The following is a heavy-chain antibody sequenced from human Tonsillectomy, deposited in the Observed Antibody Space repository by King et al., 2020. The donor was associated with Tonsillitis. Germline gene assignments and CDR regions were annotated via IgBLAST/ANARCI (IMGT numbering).Heavy chain of an antibody. CDR1: GFSFNEAW. Sequence: VQLVESGGGFIKPGGSLRLSCAASGFSFNEAWMTWVRQAPGKGLEWICRIIEGETTQYAAPLKGRFIISRDDSKNTVYLQMTSLKTEDTAVYYCATELRSVSCFDFWGLGTLVSVSS. V-gene: IGHV3-15*01. CDR2: IIEGETT. J-gene: IGHJ4*02. CDR3: ATELRSVSCFDF. D-gene: IGHD2-15*01.